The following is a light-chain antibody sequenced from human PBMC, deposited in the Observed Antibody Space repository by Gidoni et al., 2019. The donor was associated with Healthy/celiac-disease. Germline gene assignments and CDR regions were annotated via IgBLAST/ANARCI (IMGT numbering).Light chain of an antibody. CDR1: KLGDKY. V-gene: IGLV3-1*01. J-gene: IGLJ2*01. CDR3: QAWDSRTV. CDR2: QDN. Sequence: SYELTQPPSVSVSPGQTASITCSGDKLGDKYACWYPQKPGQSPVLVIYQDNKRPSGIPERFSGSNSGNTATLTISGTQAMDEADYYCQAWDSRTVFGGGTKLTVL.